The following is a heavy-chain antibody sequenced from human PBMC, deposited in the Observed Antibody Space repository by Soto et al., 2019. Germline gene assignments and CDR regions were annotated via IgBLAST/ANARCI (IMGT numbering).Heavy chain of an antibody. D-gene: IGHD7-27*01. Sequence: QAQLVQSGAEVKKPGASVKVSCKASGYTFTSFGIGWVRQAPGQGLEWMGWISGFNAYTDYAQGLQGRVTMTTDTPTNTAYMELRSLKSDDTAVYYCAKSGDGNWFETWGQGTPVTVSS. CDR3: AKSGDGNWFET. CDR2: ISGFNAYT. CDR1: GYTFTSFG. J-gene: IGHJ5*02. V-gene: IGHV1-18*01.